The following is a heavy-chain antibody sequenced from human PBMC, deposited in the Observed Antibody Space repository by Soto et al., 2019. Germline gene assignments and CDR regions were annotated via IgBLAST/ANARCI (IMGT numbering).Heavy chain of an antibody. Sequence: QVQLQESGPGLVKPSQTLSLTCTVSGDSISSGPNYWSWIRQHPGKGLEWIGYIYYTGTTYYSPSLRSRVIMSLDTSKNQFSLKLSSVTAADTAVYYCARDMKFENDGGYYYCGMDVWGPGTTVTVSS. J-gene: IGHJ6*02. CDR2: IYYTGTT. CDR1: GDSISSGPNY. D-gene: IGHD1-1*01. CDR3: ARDMKFENDGGYYYCGMDV. V-gene: IGHV4-31*03.